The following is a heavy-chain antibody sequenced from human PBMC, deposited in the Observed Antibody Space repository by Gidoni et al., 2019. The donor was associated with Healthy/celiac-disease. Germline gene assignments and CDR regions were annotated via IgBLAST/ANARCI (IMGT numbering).Heavy chain of an antibody. J-gene: IGHJ4*02. V-gene: IGHV4-59*08. CDR1: GGSISSYY. D-gene: IGHD5-12*01. CDR3: ARLDGYNYMFDY. Sequence: QVQLQESGPGLVKPSETLSLTCPISGGSISSYYWSWIRQPPGKGLEWIGYIYYSGSTNYNPSLKSRVTISVDTSKNQFSLKLSSVTAADTAVYYCARLDGYNYMFDYWGQGTLVTVSS. CDR2: IYYSGST.